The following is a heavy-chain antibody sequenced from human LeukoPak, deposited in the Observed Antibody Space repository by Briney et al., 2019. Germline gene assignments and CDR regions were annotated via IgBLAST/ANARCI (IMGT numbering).Heavy chain of an antibody. V-gene: IGHV3-23*01. CDR3: ARGWYNFDY. CDR2: INNSGDRR. CDR1: GFIFSNYA. J-gene: IGHJ4*02. D-gene: IGHD6-19*01. Sequence: PGESLRLSCAASGFIFSNYAMSWVRQAPGKGLEWVSGINNSGDRRFYADSVKGRFTISRDNSKNTLYLQMNSLRAEDTAVYYCARGWYNFDYWGQGTRVTVSS.